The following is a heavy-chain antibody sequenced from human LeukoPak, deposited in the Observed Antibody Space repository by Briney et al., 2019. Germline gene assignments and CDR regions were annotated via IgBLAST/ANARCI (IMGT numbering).Heavy chain of an antibody. Sequence: GGSLRLSCAASGFTFSSYAMSWVRQAPGKGLEWVSAISGSGGSTYYADSVKGRFTISRDNSKNTLYLQMNSLRAEDTALYYCARVYYGSGSYPFDYWGQGTLVTVSS. CDR1: GFTFSSYA. CDR3: ARVYYGSGSYPFDY. D-gene: IGHD3-10*01. J-gene: IGHJ4*02. V-gene: IGHV3-23*01. CDR2: ISGSGGST.